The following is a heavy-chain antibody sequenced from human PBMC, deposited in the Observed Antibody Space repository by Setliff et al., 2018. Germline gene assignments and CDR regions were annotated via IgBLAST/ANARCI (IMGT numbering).Heavy chain of an antibody. J-gene: IGHJ3*02. Sequence: PSETLSLTCDVSGYSITSGHYWGWIRQPPGNGLEWIGSMYPGRSTYYNPSLKSRVTMSVDTSKKQFSLKLSSVTAADTAVYYCARDKGDGYGVDAYAGGGFDIWGQGTMVTVSS. CDR3: ARDKGDGYGVDAYAGGGFDI. CDR2: MYPGRST. CDR1: GYSITSGHY. D-gene: IGHD4-17*01. V-gene: IGHV4-38-2*02.